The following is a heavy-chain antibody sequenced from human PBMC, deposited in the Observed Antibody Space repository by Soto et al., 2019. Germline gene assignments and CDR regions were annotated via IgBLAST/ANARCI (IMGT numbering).Heavy chain of an antibody. CDR3: AKARAIWFGELYAIFSDGMDV. CDR2: ISYDGSNK. V-gene: IGHV3-30*18. D-gene: IGHD3-10*01. CDR1: GFTFSSYG. Sequence: GGSLRLSCAASGFTFSSYGMHWVRQAPGKGLEWVAVISYDGSNKYYADSVKGRFTISRDNSKNTLYLQMNSLRAEDTAVYYCAKARAIWFGELYAIFSDGMDVWGQGTTVTVSS. J-gene: IGHJ6*02.